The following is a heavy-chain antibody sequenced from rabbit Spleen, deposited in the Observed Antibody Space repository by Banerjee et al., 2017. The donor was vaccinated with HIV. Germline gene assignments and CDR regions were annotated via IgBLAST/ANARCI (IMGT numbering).Heavy chain of an antibody. V-gene: IGHV1S47*01. CDR2: IANGDGSS. CDR1: GFDFSSNA. J-gene: IGHJ4*01. D-gene: IGHD3-1*01. Sequence: QEQLVETGGGLVHPGGYLALTCKASGFDFSSNAMCWVRQAPGKGPEWIACIANGDGSSYYASWVNGRFTISRSTSLNTVTLQMTSLTAADTATYFCARDLASVVGWNFNLWGPGTLVTVS. CDR3: ARDLASVVGWNFNL.